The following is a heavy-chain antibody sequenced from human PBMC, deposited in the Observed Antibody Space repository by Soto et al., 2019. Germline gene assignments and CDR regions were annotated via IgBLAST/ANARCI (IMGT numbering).Heavy chain of an antibody. Sequence: EVQLLESGGGLVQPGGSLRLSCAASGFTFSSYAMSWVRQAPGKGLEWVSAISGSGGSTYYADSVKGRFTISRDNSKNPLYLQMNSLRAEDTAVYYCAKDGVNIVDPEGFDYWGQGTLVTVSS. V-gene: IGHV3-23*01. CDR1: GFTFSSYA. D-gene: IGHD5-12*01. CDR2: ISGSGGST. J-gene: IGHJ4*02. CDR3: AKDGVNIVDPEGFDY.